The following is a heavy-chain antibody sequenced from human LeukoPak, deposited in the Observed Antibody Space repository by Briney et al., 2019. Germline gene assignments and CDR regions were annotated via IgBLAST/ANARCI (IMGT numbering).Heavy chain of an antibody. CDR1: GGSITSYY. V-gene: IGHV4-59*08. D-gene: IGHD1-26*01. CDR3: ARHKTGGTYPLDY. J-gene: IGHJ4*02. CDR2: IYYSGST. Sequence: SETLSLTCTVSGGSITSYYWSWIRQPPGKGLEWIGYIYYSGSTTYNPSLQSRVTISLDASKNQFSLRLSSVTAADTAVYYCARHKTGGTYPLDYWGQGTLVTVSS.